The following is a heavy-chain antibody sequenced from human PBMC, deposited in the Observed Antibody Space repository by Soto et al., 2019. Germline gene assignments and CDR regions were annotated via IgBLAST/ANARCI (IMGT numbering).Heavy chain of an antibody. V-gene: IGHV3-33*01. Sequence: GGSLRLSCAASGFTFSSYGMHWVRQAPGKGLEWVAVIWYDGSNKYYADSVKGRFTISRDNSKNTLYLQMNSLRAEDTAVYYCARDGPRNGSSRHLYYYYYYGMDVWGQGTTVTVSS. CDR1: GFTFSSYG. CDR2: IWYDGSNK. D-gene: IGHD6-13*01. J-gene: IGHJ6*02. CDR3: ARDGPRNGSSRHLYYYYYYGMDV.